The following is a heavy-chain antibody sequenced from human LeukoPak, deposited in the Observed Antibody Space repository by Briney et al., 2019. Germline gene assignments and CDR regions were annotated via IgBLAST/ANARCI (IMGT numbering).Heavy chain of an antibody. CDR1: GYTFTSYG. V-gene: IGHV1-18*04. Sequence: GASVKVSCKASGYTFTSYGITWVQQAPGQGLEWMGWISAYNGNTNYAQKLQGRVTMTTDTSTSTAYMELRSLRSDDTAIYYCAREDSDYGDYIRLDYWGQGTLVTVSS. CDR2: ISAYNGNT. D-gene: IGHD4-17*01. J-gene: IGHJ4*02. CDR3: AREDSDYGDYIRLDY.